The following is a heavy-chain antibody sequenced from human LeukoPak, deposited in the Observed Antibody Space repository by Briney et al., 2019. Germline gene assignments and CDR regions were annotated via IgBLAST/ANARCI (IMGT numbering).Heavy chain of an antibody. J-gene: IGHJ4*02. V-gene: IGHV4-39*01. Sequence: SETLSLTCTVSGVSIISSSYDWGWIRQPPGKGLEWIGSINYSGSTDYDPSLKSRVTISVDASKNQFSLKMSSVTAADTAVYYCARHFDNWGQGTLVTVSS. CDR2: INYSGST. CDR3: ARHFDN. CDR1: GVSIISSSYD.